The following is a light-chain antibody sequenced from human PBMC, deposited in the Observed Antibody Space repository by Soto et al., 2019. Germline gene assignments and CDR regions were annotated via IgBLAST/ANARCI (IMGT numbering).Light chain of an antibody. CDR1: QSVLYSPNNKNY. Sequence: DIVMTHSPDSLAVSLGERATINCKSSQSVLYSPNNKNYLAWYQQKPGQTPNLLIYWASTRESGVPDRFSGSGSGTDFTLTISTLQAEDVAVYYCKQYYDTPHTFGQGTKLEL. J-gene: IGKJ2*01. CDR3: KQYYDTPHT. CDR2: WAS. V-gene: IGKV4-1*01.